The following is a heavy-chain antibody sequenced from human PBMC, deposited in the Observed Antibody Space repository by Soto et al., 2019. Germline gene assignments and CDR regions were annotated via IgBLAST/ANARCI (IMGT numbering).Heavy chain of an antibody. Sequence: QVQLQESGPGLVKPSETLSLTCTVSGGSISPYYWSWFRRPPGKGLEWIGYIYYAGTSSYNPSLQSRVSISLETSKKQFSLRLTSVTAADTAVYFCAIFGDYYQVFDYWGRGSLVSVSS. D-gene: IGHD4-17*01. CDR2: IYYAGTS. CDR3: AIFGDYYQVFDY. J-gene: IGHJ4*02. CDR1: GGSISPYY. V-gene: IGHV4-59*08.